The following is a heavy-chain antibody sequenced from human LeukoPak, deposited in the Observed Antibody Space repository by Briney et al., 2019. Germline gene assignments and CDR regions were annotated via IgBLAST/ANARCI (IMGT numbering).Heavy chain of an antibody. Sequence: ASVKVSCKASGYTFTSYGISWVRQAPGQGLEWMGWIGAYTGNTNYAQKLQGRVTMTTDTSTSTAYMELRSLRSDDTAVYYCARRIWEYSPAFDIWGQGTMVTVSS. J-gene: IGHJ3*02. CDR1: GYTFTSYG. CDR2: IGAYTGNT. V-gene: IGHV1-18*01. D-gene: IGHD3-16*01. CDR3: ARRIWEYSPAFDI.